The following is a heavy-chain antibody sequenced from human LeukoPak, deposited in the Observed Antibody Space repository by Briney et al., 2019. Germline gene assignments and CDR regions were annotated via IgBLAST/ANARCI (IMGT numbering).Heavy chain of an antibody. D-gene: IGHD3-10*02. Sequence: GGSLRLSCAASGFNFSNHAIHWVRQGPGKGLEWVAVISYDGSNEYYADSVKGRFTISRDNSRNTLYLQMNSLRAEDTAVYYCAELGITMIGGVWGKGTTVTISS. V-gene: IGHV3-30*04. CDR3: AELGITMIGGV. J-gene: IGHJ6*04. CDR1: GFNFSNHA. CDR2: ISYDGSNE.